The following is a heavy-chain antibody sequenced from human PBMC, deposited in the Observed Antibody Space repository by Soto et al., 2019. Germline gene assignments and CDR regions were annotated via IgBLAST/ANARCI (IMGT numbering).Heavy chain of an antibody. D-gene: IGHD3-9*01. V-gene: IGHV2-5*01. CDR2: IYWNDDK. Sequence: SGPTLVNPTQTLTLTCTFAGFSISTSEAAVGWIRQPPGEALEWLAHIYWNDDKRYSPSLKSRLTITKDASKSQVVLTMTNMDPVDTGTYYCAHTNYDILTGYYPRIYFHHWGQGTLVTVSS. CDR1: GFSISTSEAA. CDR3: AHTNYDILTGYYPRIYFHH. J-gene: IGHJ1*01.